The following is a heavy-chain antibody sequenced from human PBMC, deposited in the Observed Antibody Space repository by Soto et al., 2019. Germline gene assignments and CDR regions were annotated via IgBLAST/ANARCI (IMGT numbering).Heavy chain of an antibody. CDR1: GFTFSSYA. V-gene: IGHV3-23*01. D-gene: IGHD6-6*01. Sequence: EVQLLESGGGLVQPGGSLRLSCAASGFTFSSYAMSWVRQAPGKGLEWVSAISGSGGSTYYADSVKGRFTISRDNSKNTLYLQMNSLRAEDTAVHYCAKDTRVAQLVSLNDYWGQGTLVTVSS. CDR3: AKDTRVAQLVSLNDY. J-gene: IGHJ4*02. CDR2: ISGSGGST.